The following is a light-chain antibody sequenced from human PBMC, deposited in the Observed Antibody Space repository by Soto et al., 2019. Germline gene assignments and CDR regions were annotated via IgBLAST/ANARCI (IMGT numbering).Light chain of an antibody. Sequence: QPVLTQSSSASASLGSSVKLTCTLSSGHSSYIIAWHQQQPGKAPRYLMKLEGSGSYNKGSGVPDRFSGYSSGADRYLTISKLQFEDDADYYCETWDSNTRVFGGGTKLTVL. CDR1: SGHSSYI. J-gene: IGLJ2*01. V-gene: IGLV4-60*02. CDR3: ETWDSNTRV. CDR2: LEGSGSY.